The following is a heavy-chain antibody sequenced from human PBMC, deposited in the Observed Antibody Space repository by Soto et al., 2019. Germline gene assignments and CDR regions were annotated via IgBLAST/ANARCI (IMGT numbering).Heavy chain of an antibody. Sequence: QVQLVQSGAEVKEPGSSVKVSCQASVGTFSSYALSWVRQAPGQGLEWMGGIIPLFRRPDYAQKFQGRVTITADESTSTDYMELSSLRSEDTAIYYCARDNGRPQLGGKYYYITEVWGQGTTITVSS. CDR1: VGTFSSYA. D-gene: IGHD3-3*02. V-gene: IGHV1-69*12. J-gene: IGHJ6*02. CDR3: ARDNGRPQLGGKYYYITEV. CDR2: IIPLFRRP.